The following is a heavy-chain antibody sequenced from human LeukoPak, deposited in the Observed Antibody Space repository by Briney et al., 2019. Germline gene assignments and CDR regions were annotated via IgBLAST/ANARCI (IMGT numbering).Heavy chain of an antibody. V-gene: IGHV1-18*01. CDR2: ISAYSGNT. D-gene: IGHD4-17*01. Sequence: ASVKVSCTASGYTFTIYGISWVRQAPGQGLEWMGWISAYSGNTNLAQQLQGRVAMTTDTSTSTAYMELRSLRSDDTAVYYCARGYGKPRGAFDIWGQGTMVTVSS. J-gene: IGHJ3*02. CDR3: ARGYGKPRGAFDI. CDR1: GYTFTIYG.